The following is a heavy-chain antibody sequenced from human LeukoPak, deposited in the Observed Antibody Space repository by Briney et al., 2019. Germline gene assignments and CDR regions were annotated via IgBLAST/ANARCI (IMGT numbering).Heavy chain of an antibody. J-gene: IGHJ6*02. CDR2: IIPIFGTA. CDR1: GGTFSSYA. Sequence: ASVTVSCKASGGTFSSYAISWVRQAPGQGLEWMGGIIPIFGTANYAQKFQGRVTITADESTSTAYMELSSLRSEDTAVYYCARGLGGAQQAAAGIQDVWGQGTTVTVSS. V-gene: IGHV1-69*13. D-gene: IGHD6-13*01. CDR3: ARGLGGAQQAAAGIQDV.